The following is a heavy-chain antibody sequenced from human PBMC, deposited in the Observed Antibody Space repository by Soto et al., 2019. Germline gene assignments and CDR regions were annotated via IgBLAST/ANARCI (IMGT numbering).Heavy chain of an antibody. V-gene: IGHV1-8*01. Sequence: ASVKVSCKASGYTFTSYDINWVRQATGQGLEWMGWMNPNSGNTGYAQKFQGRVTMTRNTSISTAYMELSSLRSEDTAVYYCARGREVALELDYWGQGTLVTVSS. D-gene: IGHD3-3*01. CDR2: MNPNSGNT. CDR3: ARGREVALELDY. CDR1: GYTFTSYD. J-gene: IGHJ4*02.